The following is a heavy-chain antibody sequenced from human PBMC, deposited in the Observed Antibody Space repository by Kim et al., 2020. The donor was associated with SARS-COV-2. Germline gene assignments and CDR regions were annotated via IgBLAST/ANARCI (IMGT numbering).Heavy chain of an antibody. J-gene: IGHJ5*02. CDR2: INAGNGNT. Sequence: ASVKVSCKASGYTFTSYAMHWVRQAPGQRLEWMGWINAGNGNTKYSQKFQGRVTITRDTSASTAYMELSSLRSEDTAVYYCARDGVVGATTFDPWGQGTLVTVSS. CDR3: ARDGVVGATTFDP. D-gene: IGHD1-26*01. V-gene: IGHV1-3*01. CDR1: GYTFTSYA.